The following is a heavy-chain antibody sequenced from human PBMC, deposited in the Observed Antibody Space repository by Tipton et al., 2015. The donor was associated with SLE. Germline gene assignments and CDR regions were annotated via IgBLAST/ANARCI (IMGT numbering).Heavy chain of an antibody. CDR3: ARGVSGTVGEQ. J-gene: IGHJ1*01. CDR1: GGSFSDYF. CDR2: IKHGGGIT. D-gene: IGHD5-12*01. V-gene: IGHV4-34*01. Sequence: TLSLTCAIYGGSFSDYFWSWIRQPPGEGLEWIGEIKHGGGITNYNPSLKSRVTISGDTSKNQFSLKLSSVTAAGTAVYYCARGVSGTVGEQWGQGTLVTVSS.